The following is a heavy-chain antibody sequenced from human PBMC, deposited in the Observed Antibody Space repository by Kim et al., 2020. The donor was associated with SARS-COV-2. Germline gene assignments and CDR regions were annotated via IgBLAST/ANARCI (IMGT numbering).Heavy chain of an antibody. J-gene: IGHJ4*02. D-gene: IGHD3-16*02. V-gene: IGHV3-21*01. CDR2: ISSSSSYI. Sequence: GGSLRLSCAASGFTFSSYSMNWVRQAPGKGLEWVSSISSSSSYIYYADSVKGRFTISRDNAKNSLYLQMNSLRAEDTAVYYCARDPSYDYVWGSYRLLGGQGTLVTVSS. CDR3: ARDPSYDYVWGSYRLL. CDR1: GFTFSSYS.